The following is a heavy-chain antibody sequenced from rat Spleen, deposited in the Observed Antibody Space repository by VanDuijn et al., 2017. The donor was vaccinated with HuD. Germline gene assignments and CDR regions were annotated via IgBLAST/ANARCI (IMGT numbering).Heavy chain of an antibody. CDR1: GFTFSNYY. CDR2: INIGGGST. V-gene: IGHV5-25*01. D-gene: IGHD5-1*01. J-gene: IGHJ1*01. CDR3: ARHPQLGVFWYFDF. Sequence: EVQLVESGGGLVQPGGSLKLSCAASGFTFSNYYMAWVRQAPTKGLEWVAYINIGGGSTYYRDSVRGRFTISRDNAKSTLYLQMDSLRSEDTATYYCARHPQLGVFWYFDFWGPGTMITVSS.